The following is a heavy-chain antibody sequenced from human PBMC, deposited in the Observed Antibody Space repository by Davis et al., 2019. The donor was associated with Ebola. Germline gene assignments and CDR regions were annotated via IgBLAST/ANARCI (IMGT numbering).Heavy chain of an antibody. Sequence: MPSETLSLTCAVYGGSFSGYYWSWIHQPPGKGLEWIGEINHSGSTNYNPSLKSRVTISVDTAKNQFSLKLSSVTAADTAVYYCARIVGATYFDYWGQGTLVTVSS. D-gene: IGHD1-26*01. J-gene: IGHJ4*02. V-gene: IGHV4-34*01. CDR2: INHSGST. CDR1: GGSFSGYY. CDR3: ARIVGATYFDY.